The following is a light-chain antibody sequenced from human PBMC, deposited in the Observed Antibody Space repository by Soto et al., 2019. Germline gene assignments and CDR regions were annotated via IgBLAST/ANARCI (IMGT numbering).Light chain of an antibody. CDR2: DVS. V-gene: IGLV2-14*01. J-gene: IGLJ2*01. CDR3: SSYTSSSTAV. Sequence: QSALTQPASVSGSPGQSITISCTGTSNDVGGYNYVSWYQQHPGKAPELMIYDVSNRPSGVSNRFSGSKSGNTASLTISGLQAEDEADYYCSSYTSSSTAVFGGGTKVTVL. CDR1: SNDVGGYNY.